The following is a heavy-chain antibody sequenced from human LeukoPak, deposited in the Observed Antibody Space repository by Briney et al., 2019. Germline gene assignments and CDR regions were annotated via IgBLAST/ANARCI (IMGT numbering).Heavy chain of an antibody. Sequence: GGSLRLSCAASGFTFSSYGMHWVRQAPGKGLEWVAFIRYDGSNKYYADSVKGRFTISRDNSKNTLYLKMNSLRAEDTAVYYCVIAVAGYFDYWGQGTLVTVSS. CDR1: GFTFSSYG. CDR3: VIAVAGYFDY. V-gene: IGHV3-30*02. D-gene: IGHD6-19*01. J-gene: IGHJ4*02. CDR2: IRYDGSNK.